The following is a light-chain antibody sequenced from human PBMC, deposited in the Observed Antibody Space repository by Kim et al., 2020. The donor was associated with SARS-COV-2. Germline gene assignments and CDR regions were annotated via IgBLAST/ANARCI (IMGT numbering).Light chain of an antibody. CDR3: AAWDDSLSGRV. CDR1: SSNIGSNY. Sequence: ELTQPPSASGTPGQRVTISCSGSSSNIGSNYVYWYQQIPGTAPKLLIYRNNQRPSGVPDRFSGSKSGTSASLAISGLRSEDDADYYCAAWDDSLSGRVFGGGTQLTVL. CDR2: RNN. V-gene: IGLV1-47*01. J-gene: IGLJ3*02.